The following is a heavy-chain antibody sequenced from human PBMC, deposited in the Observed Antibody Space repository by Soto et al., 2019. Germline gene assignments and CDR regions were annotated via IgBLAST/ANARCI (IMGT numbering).Heavy chain of an antibody. J-gene: IGHJ6*02. D-gene: IGHD2-2*01. CDR1: GYTFTSYG. Sequence: ASVKVSCKASGYTFTSYGISWVRQAPGQGLEWMGWISAYNGNTNYAQKLQGRVTMTTDTSTSTAYMELRSLRSDDTAVYYCARGLAGCSSTSCQSMDVWGQGTTVT. CDR2: ISAYNGNT. CDR3: ARGLAGCSSTSCQSMDV. V-gene: IGHV1-18*01.